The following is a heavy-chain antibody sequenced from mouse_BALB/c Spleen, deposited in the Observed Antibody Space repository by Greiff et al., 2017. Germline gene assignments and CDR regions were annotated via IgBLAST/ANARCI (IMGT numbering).Heavy chain of an antibody. Sequence: QVQLKESGAELVRPGSSVKISCKASGYAFSSYWMNWVKQRPGQGLEWIGQIYPGDGDTNYNGKFKGKATLTADKSSSTAYMQLSSLTSEDSAVYFCARGTTVVAPGFAYWGQGTLVTVSA. CDR1: GYAFSSYW. J-gene: IGHJ3*01. CDR2: IYPGDGDT. CDR3: ARGTTVVAPGFAY. V-gene: IGHV1-80*01. D-gene: IGHD1-1*01.